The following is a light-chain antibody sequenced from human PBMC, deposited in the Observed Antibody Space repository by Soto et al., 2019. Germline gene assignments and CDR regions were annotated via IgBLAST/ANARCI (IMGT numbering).Light chain of an antibody. CDR3: QSYDNSLSGLV. Sequence: QSVLTQPPSVSGAPGQRVTISCTGSSSNIGAGYDVQWYQQLPGTAPKLLIYGNSNRPSGVPDRFSGSKSGTSASLAITGLQAEDEADYYCQSYDNSLSGLVFGGGTKLTVL. CDR1: SSNIGAGYD. V-gene: IGLV1-40*01. J-gene: IGLJ2*01. CDR2: GNS.